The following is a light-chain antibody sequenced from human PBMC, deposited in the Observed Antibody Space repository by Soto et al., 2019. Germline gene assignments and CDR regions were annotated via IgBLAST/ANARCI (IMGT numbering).Light chain of an antibody. Sequence: EIVLTQSPGTLSLFPGERATLSCRASQSVTSTYLAWYQQRPGQAPRLLIYAAYSRASGIPDRFRGSGSGTDFTLTISRLEPEDFAVYYCQQYGTSPQTFCQGTKVEVK. V-gene: IGKV3-20*01. J-gene: IGKJ1*01. CDR3: QQYGTSPQT. CDR2: AAY. CDR1: QSVTSTY.